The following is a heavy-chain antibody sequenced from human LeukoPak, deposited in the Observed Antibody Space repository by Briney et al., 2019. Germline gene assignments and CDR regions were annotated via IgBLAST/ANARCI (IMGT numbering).Heavy chain of an antibody. D-gene: IGHD3-3*01. Sequence: PGGSLRLSCAASGFTFSSYSMNWVRQAPGKGLEWVSSISSSSSYICYADSVKGRFTISRNNAKNSLYLQMNSLRAEDTAVYYCASGGILRFLEWFSAFDIWGQGTMVTVSS. J-gene: IGHJ3*02. CDR3: ASGGILRFLEWFSAFDI. V-gene: IGHV3-21*01. CDR2: ISSSSSYI. CDR1: GFTFSSYS.